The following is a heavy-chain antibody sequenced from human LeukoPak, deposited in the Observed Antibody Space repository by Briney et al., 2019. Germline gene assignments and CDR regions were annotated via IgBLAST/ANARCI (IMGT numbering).Heavy chain of an antibody. CDR3: ARLPWGAYSSFDP. V-gene: IGHV4-39*01. CDR1: GGSISSSSYY. CDR2: VFSSGIT. D-gene: IGHD3-16*01. J-gene: IGHJ5*02. Sequence: ASETLSLTCTVSGGSISSSSYYWGWVRQPPGKGVEWCGSVFSSGITYPTPTLRSPVTISVDTSKTQYPLKLSSVTAADAAVYYCARLPWGAYSSFDPWGQGTLVTVSS.